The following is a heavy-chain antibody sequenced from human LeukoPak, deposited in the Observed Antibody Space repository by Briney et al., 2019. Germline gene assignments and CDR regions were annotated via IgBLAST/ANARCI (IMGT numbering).Heavy chain of an antibody. V-gene: IGHV5-10-1*01. J-gene: IGHJ4*02. CDR3: VRVGRDGYTFGY. CDR1: GYIFTSYW. D-gene: IGHD5-24*01. Sequence: GESLRISCKGSGYIFTSYWISWVRQIPGKGLEWMGRIDPSDSYTTYSPSFQGHVTISADKSLSTAYLHWSSLKASDTAMYYCVRVGRDGYTFGYWGQGTLVTVSS. CDR2: IDPSDSYT.